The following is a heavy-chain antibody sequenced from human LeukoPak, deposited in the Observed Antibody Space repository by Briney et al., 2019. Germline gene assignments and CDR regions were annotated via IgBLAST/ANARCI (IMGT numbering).Heavy chain of an antibody. CDR2: ISGSGDNA. CDR3: AKSLTHVYSSGYYPTDS. Sequence: GGSLRLSCAASGFTFSSYALSWVRQAPGKGLEWVSSISGSGDNAYYADSVKGRFTISRDNSKNTLYLQMSGLRVEDTAVYYCAKSLTHVYSSGYYPTDSWGQGTLVAVSS. J-gene: IGHJ4*02. CDR1: GFTFSSYA. V-gene: IGHV3-23*01. D-gene: IGHD3-22*01.